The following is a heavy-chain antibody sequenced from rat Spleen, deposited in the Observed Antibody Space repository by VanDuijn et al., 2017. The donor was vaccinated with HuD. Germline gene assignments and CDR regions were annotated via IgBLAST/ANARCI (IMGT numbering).Heavy chain of an antibody. V-gene: IGHV2-1*01. CDR3: ARGSSWFAY. CDR1: GFSLTSIS. Sequence: QVQLKESGPGLVQPSQTLSLTCTVSGFSLTSISVSWVRQTPGKGLEWMGIIWGDGSTAYNSALKSRLSITRDTSKSQVFLKMSSLKTEDTATYYCARGSSWFAYWGQGTLVTVSS. J-gene: IGHJ3*01. D-gene: IGHD5-1*01. CDR2: IWGDGST.